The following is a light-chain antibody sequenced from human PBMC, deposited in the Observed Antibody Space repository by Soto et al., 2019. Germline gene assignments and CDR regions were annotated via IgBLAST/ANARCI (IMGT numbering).Light chain of an antibody. CDR1: QSVSSD. Sequence: EIVMTQSPDTLSVSPGETTTLSCRASQSVSSDLAWYQQKPDRAPRLLIYGASTRATGIPARFIGSGSGTDFTLTISSLQSEDFAVYFCQQYNNWHRTTFGQGTKVEI. V-gene: IGKV3D-15*01. CDR3: QQYNNWHRTT. CDR2: GAS. J-gene: IGKJ1*01.